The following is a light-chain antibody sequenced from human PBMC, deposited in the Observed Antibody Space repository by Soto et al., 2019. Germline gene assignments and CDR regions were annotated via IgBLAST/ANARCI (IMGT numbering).Light chain of an antibody. CDR3: QQYYITPLT. J-gene: IGKJ4*01. Sequence: DIVMTQSPDSLAVSLGERATVNCKSSQSILYSSNNRNYLAWYQQKPGQPPKLLIYWASTRESGVPDRFSGSGSGTDFTLSISNLQPEDVAVYYCQQYYITPLTFGGGTKVEI. CDR1: QSILYSSNNRNY. CDR2: WAS. V-gene: IGKV4-1*01.